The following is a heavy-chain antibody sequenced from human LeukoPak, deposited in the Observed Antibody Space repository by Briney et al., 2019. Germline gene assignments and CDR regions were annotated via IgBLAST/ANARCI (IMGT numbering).Heavy chain of an antibody. CDR3: ARSYSSSSEFDY. D-gene: IGHD6-6*01. V-gene: IGHV1-18*01. CDR2: ISAYNGNT. J-gene: IGHJ4*02. CDR1: GYTFTSYG. Sequence: ASVKVSCKASGYTFTSYGISWVRQAPGQGLEWMGWISAYNGNTNYAQKFQGRVTMTRDTSTSTVYMELSSLRSEDTAVYYCARSYSSSSEFDYWGQGTLVTVSS.